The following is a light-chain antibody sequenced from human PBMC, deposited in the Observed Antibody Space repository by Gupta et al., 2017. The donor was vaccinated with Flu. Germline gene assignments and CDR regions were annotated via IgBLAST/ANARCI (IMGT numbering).Light chain of an antibody. Sequence: ITISCIATSSDGGGFNYVSWFQQHPGKAPKVLIYEVSKRPSGVSYRFSGSKSGNTASLTIAGLQAEDEADYYCSTYTTSSTPEVFGGGTKLTVL. V-gene: IGLV2-14*01. CDR1: SSDGGGFNY. J-gene: IGLJ2*01. CDR3: STYTTSSTPEV. CDR2: EVS.